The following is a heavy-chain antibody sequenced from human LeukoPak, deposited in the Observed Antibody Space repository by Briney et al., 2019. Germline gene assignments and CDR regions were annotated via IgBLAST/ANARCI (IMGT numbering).Heavy chain of an antibody. V-gene: IGHV1-69-2*01. D-gene: IGHD4-17*01. CDR3: ATGLGDFWNFDY. J-gene: IGHJ4*02. Sequence: GTSVKVSCKVSGYTFTDYYMHWVQQAPGKGLEWMGLVDPEDGETIYAEKFQGRVTITADTSTDTAYMELSSLRSEDTAVYYCATGLGDFWNFDYWGQGTLVTVSS. CDR2: VDPEDGET. CDR1: GYTFTDYY.